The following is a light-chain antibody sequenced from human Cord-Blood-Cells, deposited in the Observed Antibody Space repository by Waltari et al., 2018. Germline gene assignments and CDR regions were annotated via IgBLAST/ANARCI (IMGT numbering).Light chain of an antibody. Sequence: QSVLTQPPSASGTPGQRVTISCSGSSSNIGRNTVNWYQQLPGTAPQPLIYSNNQRPSGVPDRFSGSKSGTSASLAISGLQSEDEADYYCAAWDDSLNDWVFGGGTKLTVL. CDR1: SSNIGRNT. CDR2: SNN. V-gene: IGLV1-44*01. CDR3: AAWDDSLNDWV. J-gene: IGLJ3*02.